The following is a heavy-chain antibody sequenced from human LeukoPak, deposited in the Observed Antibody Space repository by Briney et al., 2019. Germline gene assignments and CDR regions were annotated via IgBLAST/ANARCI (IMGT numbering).Heavy chain of an antibody. J-gene: IGHJ2*01. V-gene: IGHV4-34*01. CDR3: ARVNWYFDL. CDR2: INHSGST. CDR1: GGSFSGYY. Sequence: PSETLSLTCAVYGGSFSGYYWSWIPQPPGKGLEWIGEINHSGSTNYNPSLKSRVTISVDTSKNQFSLKLSSVTAADTAVYYCARVNWYFDLWGRGTLVTVSS.